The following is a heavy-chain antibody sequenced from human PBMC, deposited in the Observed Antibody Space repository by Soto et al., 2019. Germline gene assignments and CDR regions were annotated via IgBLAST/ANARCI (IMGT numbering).Heavy chain of an antibody. D-gene: IGHD2-2*01. Sequence: ASVKVSCKAAGYTFTGHDINWVRQAPGQGLEWMGWMKPNSGNTGYAQKFQGRVTMTRNTSISTAYVELSSLRSEDTAVYYCARGLLGYCRSTSCYYYYGMDVWGQGTTVTVSS. V-gene: IGHV1-8*02. J-gene: IGHJ6*02. CDR2: MKPNSGNT. CDR3: ARGLLGYCRSTSCYYYYGMDV. CDR1: GYTFTGHD.